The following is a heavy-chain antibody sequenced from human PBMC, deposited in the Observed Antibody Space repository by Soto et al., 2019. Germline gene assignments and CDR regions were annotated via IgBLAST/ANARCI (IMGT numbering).Heavy chain of an antibody. D-gene: IGHD6-19*01. CDR1: GYTFTSYG. V-gene: IGHV1-18*01. Sequence: ASVKVSCKASGYTFTSYGISWVRQAPGQGLEWMGWISAYNGNTNYAQKLQGRVTMTTDTSTSTAYMELRSLRSDDTAVYYCARDKQWLVYYYYGMDVWGQGTTVTVS. CDR2: ISAYNGNT. CDR3: ARDKQWLVYYYYGMDV. J-gene: IGHJ6*02.